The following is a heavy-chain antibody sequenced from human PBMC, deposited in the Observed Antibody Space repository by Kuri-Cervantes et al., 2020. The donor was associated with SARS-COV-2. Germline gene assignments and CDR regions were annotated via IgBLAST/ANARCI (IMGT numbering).Heavy chain of an antibody. CDR2: IYYSGST. J-gene: IGHJ1*01. Sequence: SETLSLTCTVSGGSVSSGSYYWSWIRQPPGKGLEWIGYIYYSGSTNYNPSLKSRVTISVDTSKNQFSLKLSSVTAADTAVYYCARGGSSWFEYFQHWGQGTLVTVS. CDR3: ARGGSSWFEYFQH. CDR1: GGSVSSGSYY. D-gene: IGHD6-13*01. V-gene: IGHV4-61*01.